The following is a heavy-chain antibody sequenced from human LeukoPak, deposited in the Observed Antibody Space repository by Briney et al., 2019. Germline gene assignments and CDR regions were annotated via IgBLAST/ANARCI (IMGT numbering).Heavy chain of an antibody. D-gene: IGHD6-13*01. CDR2: IIPIFGTA. CDR3: ARVAQDRSSSSARRGFDY. J-gene: IGHJ4*02. CDR1: GGTFSSYA. Sequence: AASVKVSCKASGGTFSSYAISWVRQAPGQGLEWMGGIIPIFGTANYAQKFQGRVTITADESTSTAYMELSSLRSEDTAVYYCARVAQDRSSSSARRGFDYWGQGTLVTVSS. V-gene: IGHV1-69*13.